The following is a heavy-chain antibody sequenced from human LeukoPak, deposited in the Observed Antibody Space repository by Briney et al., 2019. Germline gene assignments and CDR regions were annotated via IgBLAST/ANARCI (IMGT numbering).Heavy chain of an antibody. Sequence: PGGSLRLSCAASGFTFSSYAMHWVRQAPGKGLEWVAVISYDGSNKYYADSVKGRFTISRDNSKNTLYLQMNSLRAEDTAVYYCAREDIVVVPAAPRPYYYYGMDVWGKGTTVTVSP. D-gene: IGHD2-2*01. CDR3: AREDIVVVPAAPRPYYYYGMDV. CDR1: GFTFSSYA. V-gene: IGHV3-30*04. J-gene: IGHJ6*04. CDR2: ISYDGSNK.